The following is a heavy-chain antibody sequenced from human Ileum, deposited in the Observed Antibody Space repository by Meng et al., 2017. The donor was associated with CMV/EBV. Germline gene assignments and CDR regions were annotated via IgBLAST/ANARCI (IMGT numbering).Heavy chain of an antibody. D-gene: IGHD3-3*02. Sequence: SCKASGYTFSDYYMHWVRQAPGQGLGWMGRINLNSGGTNYAQKFQGRVTMTRDTSISTAYMELSSLTSDDTAVYYCARSTGLAVDSWGQGTLVTVSS. CDR1: GYTFSDYY. CDR3: ARSTGLAVDS. V-gene: IGHV1-2*06. J-gene: IGHJ4*02. CDR2: INLNSGGT.